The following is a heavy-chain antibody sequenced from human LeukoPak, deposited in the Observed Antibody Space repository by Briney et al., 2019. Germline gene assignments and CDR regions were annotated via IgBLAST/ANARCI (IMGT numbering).Heavy chain of an antibody. D-gene: IGHD3-22*01. CDR1: GFTFSSYA. V-gene: IGHV3-64*01. CDR2: ISSNGGST. Sequence: GGSLRLSCAASGFTFSSYAMHWVRQAPGKGLEYVSAISSNGGSTYYANSVKGRFTISRDNSKNTLYLQMNSLRAEDTAVYYCAKLLYYYDSSQPYWGQGTLATVSS. CDR3: AKLLYYYDSSQPY. J-gene: IGHJ4*02.